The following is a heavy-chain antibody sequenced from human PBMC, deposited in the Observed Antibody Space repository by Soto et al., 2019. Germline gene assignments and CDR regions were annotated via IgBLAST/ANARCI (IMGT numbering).Heavy chain of an antibody. CDR1: GFTFSSYA. Sequence: PGGSLRLACAASGFTFSSYAMSWVRQAPGKGLEWVSAISGSGGSTYYADSVKGRFTISRDNSKNTLYLQMNSLRAEDTAVYYCAKDSRRGRYYHDYWGQGTLVTVSS. CDR3: AKDSRRGRYYHDY. D-gene: IGHD3-10*01. J-gene: IGHJ4*02. CDR2: ISGSGGST. V-gene: IGHV3-23*01.